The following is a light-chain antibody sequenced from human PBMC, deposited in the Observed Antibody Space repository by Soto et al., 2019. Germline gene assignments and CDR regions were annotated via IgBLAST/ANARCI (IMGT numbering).Light chain of an antibody. CDR2: SIH. CDR3: AAWDDSLNGWV. V-gene: IGLV1-44*01. J-gene: IGLJ3*02. CDR1: SSNIGSNT. Sequence: QSVLTQPPSASGTPGQRVTISCSGSSSNIGSNTVNWYQQLPGAAPKLLIYSIHQRPSGVPDRFSGSKSGTSASLAISGLQSEDEADYYCAAWDDSLNGWVFGGGTKLTVL.